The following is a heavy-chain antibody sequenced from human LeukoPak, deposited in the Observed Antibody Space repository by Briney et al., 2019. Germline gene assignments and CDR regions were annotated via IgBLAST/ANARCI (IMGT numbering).Heavy chain of an antibody. CDR1: GFTFSTYA. V-gene: IGHV3-23*01. CDR2: IRGSGGST. Sequence: AGGSLRLSCAASGFTFSTYAMSWVRQAPGKGLEWVSGIRGSGGSTYYADSVKGRFTISRDNSKNTLYLQMNSLRAEDTAVYYCAPKIAVAGTGAFDIWGQGTMVTVSS. J-gene: IGHJ3*02. CDR3: APKIAVAGTGAFDI. D-gene: IGHD6-19*01.